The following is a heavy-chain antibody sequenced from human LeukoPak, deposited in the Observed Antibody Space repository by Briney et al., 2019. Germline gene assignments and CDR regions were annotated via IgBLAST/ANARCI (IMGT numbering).Heavy chain of an antibody. D-gene: IGHD2-15*01. J-gene: IGHJ3*02. CDR3: ARDRYCSGGSCTHDAFDI. CDR1: GASFSGYY. CDR2: INHSGST. Sequence: SETLSLTCAVYGASFSGYYWSWSRQPPGKGLEWIGEINHSGSTNYNPSLKSRVTISVDTSKNQFSLKLSSVTAADTAVYYCARDRYCSGGSCTHDAFDIWGQGTMVTVSS. V-gene: IGHV4-34*01.